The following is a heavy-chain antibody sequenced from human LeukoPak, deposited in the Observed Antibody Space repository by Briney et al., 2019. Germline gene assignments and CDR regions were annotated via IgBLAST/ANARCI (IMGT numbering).Heavy chain of an antibody. CDR1: GFTFSNYG. CDR2: IQYDGGRE. D-gene: IGHD2-2*01. J-gene: IGHJ5*02. Sequence: GGSLRLSCVASGFTFSNYGMHWVRQAPGKGLEWVAFIQYDGGREYYADSVNGQFTISRDNSKNTIYLQMKSLRIEDTAVYYCAKDADCSSTSCPTPNWFDPWGEGTLVTVSS. V-gene: IGHV3-30*02. CDR3: AKDADCSSTSCPTPNWFDP.